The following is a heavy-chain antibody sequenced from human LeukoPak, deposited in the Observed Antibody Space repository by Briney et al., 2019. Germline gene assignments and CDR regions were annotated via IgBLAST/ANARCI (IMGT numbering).Heavy chain of an antibody. CDR1: GFTFSSYW. CDR2: IRDDGGEI. D-gene: IGHD1-26*01. CDR3: ARDKPRGSYYGSIFDS. J-gene: IGHJ4*02. V-gene: IGHV3-7*01. Sequence: PGGSLRLSCEASGFTFSSYWMSWVRQAPGKGLEWVADIRDDGGEIYYVDSVKGRFTISRDNAKNSLFLQMNSLRAEDAAVYYCARDKPRGSYYGSIFDSWGQGTLVTVSS.